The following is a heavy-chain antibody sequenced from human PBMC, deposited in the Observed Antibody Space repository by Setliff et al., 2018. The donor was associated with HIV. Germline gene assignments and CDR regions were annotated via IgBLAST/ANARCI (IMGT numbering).Heavy chain of an antibody. CDR1: GGSISSTSYY. V-gene: IGHV4-39*01. Sequence: SETLSLTCTVSGGSISSTSYYWGWIRQPPGKGLEWIGSIYYRGSTYYNPSLKSRVTISVDTSKNQFSLKLNSVTAADTAVYYCARLTRITTAGHRGQGTLVTSPQ. CDR3: ARLTRITTAGH. J-gene: IGHJ4*02. D-gene: IGHD6-13*01. CDR2: IYYRGST.